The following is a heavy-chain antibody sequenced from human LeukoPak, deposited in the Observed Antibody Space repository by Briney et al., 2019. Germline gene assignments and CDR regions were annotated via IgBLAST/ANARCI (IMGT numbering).Heavy chain of an antibody. Sequence: PGGSLRLSCIASGFTFSGDAMNWIRQVPGKGLEWVSAISGSGAHTFYADSVKGRFTISRDNFNDTLYLQMNSLRVDDTAIYYCARGSYSSSWGWYWGQGTLVTVSS. D-gene: IGHD6-13*01. J-gene: IGHJ4*02. CDR1: GFTFSGDA. CDR2: ISGSGAHT. V-gene: IGHV3-23*01. CDR3: ARGSYSSSWGWY.